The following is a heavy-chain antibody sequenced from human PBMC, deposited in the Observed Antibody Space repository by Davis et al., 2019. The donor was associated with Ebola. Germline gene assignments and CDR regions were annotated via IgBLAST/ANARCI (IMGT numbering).Heavy chain of an antibody. CDR1: GYRFTTYG. J-gene: IGHJ4*02. Sequence: AASVKVSCKASGYRFTTYGMHWVRQAPGQGLEWMGWINTNTGNPTYAQGFTGRFVFSLDTSVSTAYLQISSLKAEDTAVYYCARGNDFWSGAFDYWGQGTLVTVSS. V-gene: IGHV7-4-1*02. CDR3: ARGNDFWSGAFDY. CDR2: INTNTGNP. D-gene: IGHD3-3*01.